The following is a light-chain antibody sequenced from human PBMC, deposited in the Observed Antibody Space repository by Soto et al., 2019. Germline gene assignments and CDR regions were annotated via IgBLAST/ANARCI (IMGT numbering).Light chain of an antibody. V-gene: IGKV1-5*03. CDR3: QQYNVYSRA. Sequence: DIQMTQSPSILSASVGDRVTITVGASQSISSWLAWYQQKPGKAPNLLIHKASHLESGVPSRFSGSGSGTEFTLTISSLQPGDFATYYCQQYNVYSRAFGQGTKVDIK. CDR1: QSISSW. CDR2: KAS. J-gene: IGKJ1*01.